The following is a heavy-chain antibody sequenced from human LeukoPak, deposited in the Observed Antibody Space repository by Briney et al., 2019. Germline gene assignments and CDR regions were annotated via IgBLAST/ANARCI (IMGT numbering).Heavy chain of an antibody. CDR1: GYTFTIYG. D-gene: IGHD2-2*01. J-gene: IGHJ5*02. CDR3: ARGYCSSTSCFVWGWFDP. Sequence: GASVKVSYKASGYTFTIYGISWMRQAPGQGLEWMGWISAYNGNTNYAQKLQGRVTITTDNSTSTAYMELRSLRCDDTAVYYCARGYCSSTSCFVWGWFDPWGQGTLVTVSS. V-gene: IGHV1-18*01. CDR2: ISAYNGNT.